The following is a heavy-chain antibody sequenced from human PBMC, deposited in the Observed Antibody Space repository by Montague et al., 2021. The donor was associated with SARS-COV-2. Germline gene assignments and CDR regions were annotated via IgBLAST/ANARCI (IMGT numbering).Heavy chain of an antibody. J-gene: IGHJ2*01. CDR1: GGSINDHY. D-gene: IGHD3-22*01. Sequence: SETLSLTCTVSGGSINDHYRCWIRQSPGKGLEWIGYISSNGKTNYNQSLKSRVTLSADASRNEFSLKLDSVTAADTAVYFCARRGYYDSAGYHWHLDLWGRGMLVTVSS. CDR2: ISSNGKT. V-gene: IGHV4-4*09. CDR3: ARRGYYDSAGYHWHLDL.